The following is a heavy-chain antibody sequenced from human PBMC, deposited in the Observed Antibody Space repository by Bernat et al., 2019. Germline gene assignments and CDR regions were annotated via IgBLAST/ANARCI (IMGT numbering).Heavy chain of an antibody. Sequence: QVQLQESGPGLVKPSGTLSLTCAVSGGSISSSNWWSWVRQPPGNGLEWIGEIYHSGSTNYNPSLKSRATISVDKSKNQFSLKLSSVTAADTAVYYWARERRAAAGTRWYFDLWGRGTLVTVSS. D-gene: IGHD6-13*01. J-gene: IGHJ2*01. CDR2: IYHSGST. V-gene: IGHV4-4*02. CDR1: GGSISSSNW. CDR3: ARERRAAAGTRWYFDL.